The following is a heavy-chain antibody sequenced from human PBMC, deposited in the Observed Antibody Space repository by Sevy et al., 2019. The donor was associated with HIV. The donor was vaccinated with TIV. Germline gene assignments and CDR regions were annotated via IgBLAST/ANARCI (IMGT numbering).Heavy chain of an antibody. D-gene: IGHD1-20*01. Sequence: GGSLRLSCVASGFTLNSYAMSWVRQAPGKGLEWISDISGTGGRTNYADSVVGRFTISRDNSKNTLYLQMNSLRAEDTAIYYCAGDGYNWIPLDRWGQGTLVTVSS. V-gene: IGHV3-23*01. CDR1: GFTLNSYA. CDR3: AGDGYNWIPLDR. J-gene: IGHJ5*02. CDR2: ISGTGGRT.